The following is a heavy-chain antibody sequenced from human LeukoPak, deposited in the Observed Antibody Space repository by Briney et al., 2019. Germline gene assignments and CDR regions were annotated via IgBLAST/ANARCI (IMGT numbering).Heavy chain of an antibody. CDR3: ARPLVTDDYYGMDV. CDR1: GFTVSGNF. CDR2: ISSSSSYT. J-gene: IGHJ6*02. Sequence: PGGSLRLSCAASGFTVSGNFMNWVRQAPGKGLEWVSYISSSSSYTNYADSVKGRFTISRDNAKNSLYLQMNSLRAEDTAVYHCARPLVTDDYYGMDVWGQGTTVTVSS. V-gene: IGHV3-11*03. D-gene: IGHD2-21*02.